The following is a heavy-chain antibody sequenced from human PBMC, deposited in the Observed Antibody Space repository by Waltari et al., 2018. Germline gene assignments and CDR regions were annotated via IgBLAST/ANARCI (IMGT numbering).Heavy chain of an antibody. D-gene: IGHD5-12*01. V-gene: IGHV5-51*03. CDR3: ARSCSNSGCLYFDS. CDR1: GSIFTTHW. J-gene: IGHJ4*02. CDR2: VYPGDSDT. Sequence: EVKLEHSGLEVKGPGAALRISCQGSGSIFTTHWIGWGRQMPGKGLEWMGIVYPGDSDTRYSPSFEGQVTISVDKSINTAYLQWNSLTASDTALYYCARSCSNSGCLYFDSWGQGTVVTVSS.